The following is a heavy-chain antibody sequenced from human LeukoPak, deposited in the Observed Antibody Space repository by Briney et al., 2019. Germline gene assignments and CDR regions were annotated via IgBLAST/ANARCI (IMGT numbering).Heavy chain of an antibody. CDR3: AINLRDGGDYFDY. CDR1: GGTFSSYA. V-gene: IGHV1-69*04. D-gene: IGHD5-24*01. CDR2: IIPIFGLA. J-gene: IGHJ4*02. Sequence: GASVKVSCKASGGTFSSYAISWVRQAPRQGLEWMGRIIPIFGLANYAQKFQGRVTITADKSTSTAYMELSSLRSEDTAVYYCAINLRDGGDYFDYWGQGTLVTVSS.